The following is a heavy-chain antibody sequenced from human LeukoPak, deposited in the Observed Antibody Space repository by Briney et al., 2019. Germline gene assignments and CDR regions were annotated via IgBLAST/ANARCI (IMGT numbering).Heavy chain of an antibody. Sequence: GGALRLSCAASGFTFSSYAMSWFRQAPGKGLEWVSAISGSGGSTYYADSVKGRFTISRDNSKNTLYLQMNSLRAEDTAVYYCAKEGGYSGHADYWGQGALVTVSS. J-gene: IGHJ4*02. CDR2: ISGSGGST. D-gene: IGHD5-12*01. V-gene: IGHV3-23*01. CDR1: GFTFSSYA. CDR3: AKEGGYSGHADY.